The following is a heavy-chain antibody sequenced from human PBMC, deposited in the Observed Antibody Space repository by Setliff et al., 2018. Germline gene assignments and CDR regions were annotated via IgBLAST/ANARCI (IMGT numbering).Heavy chain of an antibody. CDR1: GFSLSTSGVG. J-gene: IGHJ4*02. V-gene: IGHV2-5*02. CDR2: IYWDDDK. D-gene: IGHD3-22*01. Sequence: GSGPTLVNPTQTLTLTCTFSGFSLSTSGVGVGWIRQPPGKALEWLALIYWDDDKRYSPSLKSRLTISKDTSKSQVVLTMTNMDPVDTATYYCARAYYDSSGYYPLVYWGQGTLVTVSS. CDR3: ARAYYDSSGYYPLVY.